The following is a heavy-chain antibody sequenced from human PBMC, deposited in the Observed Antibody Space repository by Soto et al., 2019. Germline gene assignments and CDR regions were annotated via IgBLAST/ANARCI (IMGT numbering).Heavy chain of an antibody. CDR2: ISSSSSYI. Sequence: GGSLRLSCAASGFTFSSYSMNWVRQAPGKGLEWVSSISSSSSYIYYADSVKGRFTISRDNAKNSLYLQMNSLRAEDTAVYYCARDLSIAAVGTIDYWGQGTLVTVSS. D-gene: IGHD6-13*01. J-gene: IGHJ4*02. CDR1: GFTFSSYS. V-gene: IGHV3-21*01. CDR3: ARDLSIAAVGTIDY.